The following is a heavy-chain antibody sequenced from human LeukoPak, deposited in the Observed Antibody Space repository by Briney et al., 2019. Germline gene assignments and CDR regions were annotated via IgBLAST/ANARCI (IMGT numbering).Heavy chain of an antibody. J-gene: IGHJ4*02. CDR2: ISAYNGNT. CDR3: ARGEIVGATMGILYYFDY. V-gene: IGHV1-18*01. Sequence: ASVKVSCKASGYTFTSYGISWVRQAPGQGLEWMGWISAYNGNTNYAQKLQGRVTMTTDTSTSTAYMELRRLRSDDTAVYYCARGEIVGATMGILYYFDYWGQGTLVTVSS. CDR1: GYTFTSYG. D-gene: IGHD1-26*01.